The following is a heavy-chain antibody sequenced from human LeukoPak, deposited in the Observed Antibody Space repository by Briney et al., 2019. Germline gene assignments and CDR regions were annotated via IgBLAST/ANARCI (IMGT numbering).Heavy chain of an antibody. CDR3: TRAIRHQLLSDY. CDR2: MNPESGGT. J-gene: IGHJ4*02. D-gene: IGHD2-2*01. Sequence: GASVKVSCKASGYTFVYYDINWMRQATGQGPEWMGWMNPESGGTGYAQKFQGRVTMTRDTSIRTAYMELSGLRLEDTAVYFCTRAIRHQLLSDYWGQGTLVTVSS. V-gene: IGHV1-8*01. CDR1: GYTFVYYD.